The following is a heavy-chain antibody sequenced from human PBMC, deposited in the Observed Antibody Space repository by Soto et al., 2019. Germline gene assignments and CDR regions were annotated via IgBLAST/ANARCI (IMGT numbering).Heavy chain of an antibody. Sequence: GGSLRLSCAASGFTFTAYCMTWVRQVPGKGLEWVASINKDGSKQYYVDSVKGRFTISRDNAMNSLYLQMNSLRAGDTALYYCSRENWFQDYWGQGTLVTVSS. CDR3: SRENWFQDY. CDR1: GFTFTAYC. D-gene: IGHD3-10*01. J-gene: IGHJ4*02. CDR2: INKDGSKQ. V-gene: IGHV3-7*03.